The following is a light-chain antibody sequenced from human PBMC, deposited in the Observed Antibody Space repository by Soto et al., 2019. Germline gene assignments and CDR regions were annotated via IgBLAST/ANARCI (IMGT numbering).Light chain of an antibody. J-gene: IGKJ1*01. CDR2: DVS. CDR1: QNISTS. V-gene: IGKV1-5*01. CDR3: QQYDYSRT. Sequence: IHLTQSPSLLSASVGGKVTITFRASQNISTSLAWYQHTPGKAPKLLMFDVSNLESGVPSRFSGSGSGTEFTLTISSLHSDDFATYYCQQYDYSRTFGQGTNVDNK.